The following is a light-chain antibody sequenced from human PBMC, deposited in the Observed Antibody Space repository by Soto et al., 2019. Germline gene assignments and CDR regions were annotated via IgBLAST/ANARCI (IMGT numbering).Light chain of an antibody. Sequence: QSALTQPPSASGSAGQSVTISCTGTSTDVGGYNYVSWYQQHPGKAPKLVIYAVSNRPSGVSSRFSGSKSGNTASLTMSGLQAEDEATYYCSSYTTSSTLLIFGGGTKLTVL. CDR3: SSYTTSSTLLI. CDR1: STDVGGYNY. V-gene: IGLV2-14*01. J-gene: IGLJ2*01. CDR2: AVS.